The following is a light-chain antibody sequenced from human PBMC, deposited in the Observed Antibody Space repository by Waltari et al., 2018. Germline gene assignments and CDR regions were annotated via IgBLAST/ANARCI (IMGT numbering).Light chain of an antibody. CDR1: QSLLRSNGYNN. CDR2: LGS. J-gene: IGKJ1*01. Sequence: DIVMTQSPLSLPVTPGEPAYISGRSRQSLLRSNGYNNLDWYLQKPGQAPQLLIYLGSNRASGVPDRFSGSGSGTDFTLKISRVEAEDVGVYYCMQAQQDPRTFGQGTKVEIK. CDR3: MQAQQDPRT. V-gene: IGKV2-28*01.